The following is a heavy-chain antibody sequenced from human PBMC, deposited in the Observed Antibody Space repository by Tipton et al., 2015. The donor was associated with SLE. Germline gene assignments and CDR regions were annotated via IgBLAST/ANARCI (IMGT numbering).Heavy chain of an antibody. V-gene: IGHV3-7*03. J-gene: IGHJ4*02. CDR1: GFTFSTYW. CDR2: IKEDGSEK. Sequence: GSLRLSCAASGFTFSTYWMTWVRQAPGKGLEWVANIKEDGSEKYYVDSVKGRFTISRDNAKTSLYLQMNSLRAEDTAVYYCARATTGTGYFFDYWGQGTLVTVSS. CDR3: ARATTGTGYFFDY. D-gene: IGHD1-1*01.